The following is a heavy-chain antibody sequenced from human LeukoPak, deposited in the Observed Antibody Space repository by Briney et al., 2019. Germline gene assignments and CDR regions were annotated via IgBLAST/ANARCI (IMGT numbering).Heavy chain of an antibody. CDR3: AGRTHYYDSSGYFL. Sequence: SVKVSCKASGGTFSSYAITWVRQDPGQGLEWMGGIIPIFGTASYAQKFQGRVTITTDESTSTAYMELSSLRSEDTAVYYCAGRTHYYDSSGYFLWGQGTLVTVSS. CDR1: GGTFSSYA. J-gene: IGHJ4*02. CDR2: IIPIFGTA. V-gene: IGHV1-69*05. D-gene: IGHD3-22*01.